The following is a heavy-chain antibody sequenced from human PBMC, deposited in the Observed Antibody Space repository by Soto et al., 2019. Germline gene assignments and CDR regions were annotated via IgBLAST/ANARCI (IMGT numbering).Heavy chain of an antibody. V-gene: IGHV4-31*03. D-gene: IGHD2-21*02. CDR2: IYQSGTP. J-gene: IGHJ4*02. CDR3: ARDLRLDS. Sequence: SETLSLTCTVSGGSISSGGYYWNWIRQYPGKGLEWIAYIYQSGTPYYNPSLKSRATISIDRSKNQFSLMLDSVTAADTAVYYCARDLRLDSRGPGTLVTVSS. CDR1: GGSISSGGYY.